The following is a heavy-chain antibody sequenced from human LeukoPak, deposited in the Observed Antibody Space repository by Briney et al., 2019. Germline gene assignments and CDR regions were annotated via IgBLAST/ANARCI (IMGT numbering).Heavy chain of an antibody. CDR1: GGSISSYY. CDR3: ARTYYYDSSGYTWIDP. Sequence: SETLSLTCTVSGGSISSYYWSWIRQPPGKGLEWIGYIYYSGGTNYNPSLKSRVTISVDTSKNQFSLKLSSVTAADTAVYYCARTYYYDSSGYTWIDPWGQGTLVTVSS. V-gene: IGHV4-59*01. CDR2: IYYSGGT. D-gene: IGHD3-22*01. J-gene: IGHJ5*02.